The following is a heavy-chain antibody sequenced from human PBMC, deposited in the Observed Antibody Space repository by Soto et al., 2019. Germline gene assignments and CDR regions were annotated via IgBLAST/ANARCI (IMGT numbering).Heavy chain of an antibody. Sequence: QLQLQESGPGLVKPSETLSLTCSVSGDSINSDNYYWGWIRQPPGKGLEWIGSIYYRGNTYYNPSLKTRVPISLDNSKSQFSLKLNSVTAADSAVYFCARLEGLATISYYFDYRGQGTLVTVSS. D-gene: IGHD3-9*01. CDR3: ARLEGLATISYYFDY. V-gene: IGHV4-39*01. J-gene: IGHJ4*02. CDR2: IYYRGNT. CDR1: GDSINSDNYY.